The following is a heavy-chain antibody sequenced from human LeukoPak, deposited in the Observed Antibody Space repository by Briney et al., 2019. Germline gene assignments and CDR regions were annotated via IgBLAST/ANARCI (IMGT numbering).Heavy chain of an antibody. J-gene: IGHJ4*02. CDR3: ARGSYYWVY. V-gene: IGHV3-7*05. CDR1: GFTFSSYW. D-gene: IGHD3-10*01. Sequence: GGSLRLSCAASGFTFSSYWMSWGRQAPGKGLEWVANLKQDGSEKSYVDSVKGRFTISRDNAKNSLYLQMNSLRAEGTAMYYCARGSYYWVYWGQGTLVTVSS. CDR2: LKQDGSEK.